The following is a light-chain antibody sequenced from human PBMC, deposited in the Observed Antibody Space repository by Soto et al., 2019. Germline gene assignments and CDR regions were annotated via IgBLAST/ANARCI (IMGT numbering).Light chain of an antibody. CDR2: GAS. V-gene: IGKV3-15*01. Sequence: EIVMTQSPXTXXVSPGXXAXXXXXXXXXXXXNLAWYQQKPGQAPRLLIYGASTRATGIPARFSGSGSGTDFTLTISSLQSEDFEVYYCQQYNNWPLTFGGGNKVEIK. CDR1: XXXXXN. CDR3: QQYNNWPLT. J-gene: IGKJ4*02.